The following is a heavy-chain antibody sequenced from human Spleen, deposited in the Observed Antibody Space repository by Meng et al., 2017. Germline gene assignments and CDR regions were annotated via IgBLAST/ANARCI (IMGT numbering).Heavy chain of an antibody. CDR2: IYHSGST. Sequence: GSLRLSCTVSGYSISSGYYWGWIRQPPGKGLEWIGSIYHSGSTDYDPSLKSRATISVDTSAKQFSLKLNSVTAADTAVYYCARGEYGDRPLGRLAPWGQGVLVTVSS. V-gene: IGHV4-38-2*02. J-gene: IGHJ5*02. CDR3: ARGEYGDRPLGRLAP. CDR1: GYSISSGYY. D-gene: IGHD4-17*01.